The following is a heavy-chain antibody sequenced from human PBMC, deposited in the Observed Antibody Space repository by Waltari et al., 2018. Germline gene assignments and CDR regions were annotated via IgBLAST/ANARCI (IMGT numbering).Heavy chain of an antibody. D-gene: IGHD1-1*01. CDR1: GESMSTIDY. CDR2: VRGDGKT. J-gene: IGHJ4*02. Sequence: QLQLLESGPGLVQPTRTLSPVCRVSGESMSTIDYWSWVRQPPGKELEWIGQVRGDGKTNYNPSFASRVTMSLDTSTYHFALKLTSATAADTALYYCARDRGRGLYLDTWGQGTLVTVSP. CDR3: ARDRGRGLYLDT. V-gene: IGHV4-4*02.